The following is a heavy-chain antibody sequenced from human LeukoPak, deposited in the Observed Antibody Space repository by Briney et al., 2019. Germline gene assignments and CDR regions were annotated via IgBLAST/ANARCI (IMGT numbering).Heavy chain of an antibody. V-gene: IGHV4-39*01. D-gene: IGHD5-24*01. Sequence: PSETLSLTCSVSGASISSTDYYWGWIRQPPGKGLEWIGSIYYSGSTYYNPSLKSRVTISVDTSKNQFSLKLSSVTAADTAVYYCARIDADAFDIWGQGTMVTVSS. J-gene: IGHJ3*02. CDR1: GASISSTDYY. CDR3: ARIDADAFDI. CDR2: IYYSGST.